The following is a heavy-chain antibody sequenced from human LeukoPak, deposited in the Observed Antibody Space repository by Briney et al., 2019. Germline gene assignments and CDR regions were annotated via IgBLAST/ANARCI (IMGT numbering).Heavy chain of an antibody. CDR3: AKDNRRWDLYYYDSSGYYDY. D-gene: IGHD3-22*01. CDR1: GFTFDDYA. Sequence: GGSLRLSCAASGFTFDDYAMHWVRQAPGKGLEWVSGISWNSGSIGYADPVKGRFTISRDNAQNSLYLQMNSLRAEDTALYYCAKDNRRWDLYYYDSSGYYDYWGQGTLVTVSS. J-gene: IGHJ4*02. V-gene: IGHV3-9*01. CDR2: ISWNSGSI.